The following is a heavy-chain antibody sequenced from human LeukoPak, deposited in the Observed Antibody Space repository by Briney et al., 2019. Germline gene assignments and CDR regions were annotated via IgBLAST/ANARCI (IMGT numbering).Heavy chain of an antibody. Sequence: PGRSLRLSCAASGFTFSSYAMHWVRQAPGKGLEWVAVISYDGSNKYYADSVKGRFTISRDNSKNTLYLQMNSLKTEDTAVYYCTTVGIPVGAFDIWGQGTMVTVSS. J-gene: IGHJ3*02. V-gene: IGHV3-30-3*01. CDR1: GFTFSSYA. CDR2: ISYDGSNK. D-gene: IGHD2-2*02. CDR3: TTVGIPVGAFDI.